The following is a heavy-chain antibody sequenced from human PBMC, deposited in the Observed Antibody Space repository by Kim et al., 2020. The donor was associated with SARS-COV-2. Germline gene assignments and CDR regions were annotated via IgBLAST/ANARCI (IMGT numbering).Heavy chain of an antibody. Sequence: GGSLRLSCAASGFTFSSYAMSWVRQAPGKGLEWVSAISGSGGSTYYADSVKGRFTISRDNSKNTLYLQMNSLRAEDTAVYYCRGEGIQLRRYYFDYWGQGTLVTVSS. CDR3: RGEGIQLRRYYFDY. CDR2: ISGSGGST. J-gene: IGHJ4*02. D-gene: IGHD5-18*01. CDR1: GFTFSSYA. V-gene: IGHV3-23*01.